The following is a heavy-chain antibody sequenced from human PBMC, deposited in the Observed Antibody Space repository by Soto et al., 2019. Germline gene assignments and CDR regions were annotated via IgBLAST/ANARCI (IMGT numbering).Heavy chain of an antibody. J-gene: IGHJ5*02. CDR3: ATGYCSGGSSCNWFDP. CDR2: IIPIFGTA. D-gene: IGHD2-15*01. Sequence: QVQLVQSGAEVKKPXXXXXVSCKASGGTFSSYAISWVRQAPGQGLEWMGGIIPIFGTANYAQKFQGRVTITADESTSTAYMELSSLRSEDTAVYYCATGYCSGGSSCNWFDPWGQGTLVTVSS. V-gene: IGHV1-69*01. CDR1: GGTFSSYA.